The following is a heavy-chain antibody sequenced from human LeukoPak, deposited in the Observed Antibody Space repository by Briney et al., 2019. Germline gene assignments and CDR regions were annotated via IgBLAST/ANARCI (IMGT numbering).Heavy chain of an antibody. Sequence: SETLSLTCAVYGGSFSGYYWSWIRQPPGKGLDWIGEINHSGSTNYNPSLKSRVTISVDTSKNQFSLKLSSVTAADTAVYYCALGYCSGGSCQHSYYFDYWGQGTLVTVSS. CDR3: ALGYCSGGSCQHSYYFDY. D-gene: IGHD2-15*01. CDR1: GGSFSGYY. V-gene: IGHV4-34*01. CDR2: INHSGST. J-gene: IGHJ4*02.